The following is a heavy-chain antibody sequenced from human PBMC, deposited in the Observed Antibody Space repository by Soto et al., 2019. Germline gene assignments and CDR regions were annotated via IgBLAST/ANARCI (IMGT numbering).Heavy chain of an antibody. J-gene: IGHJ5*02. CDR2: IIPIFGTA. CDR3: AGASIAARPDRVRAWFDP. CDR1: GGTFSSYA. Sequence: QVQLVQSGAEVKKPGSSVKVSCKASGGTFSSYAISWVRQAPGQGLEWMGGIIPIFGTANYAQKFQARVTITADKSTSTAYMELSSLRSEDTAVYYCAGASIAARPDRVRAWFDPWGQGTLVTVSS. D-gene: IGHD6-6*01. V-gene: IGHV1-69*06.